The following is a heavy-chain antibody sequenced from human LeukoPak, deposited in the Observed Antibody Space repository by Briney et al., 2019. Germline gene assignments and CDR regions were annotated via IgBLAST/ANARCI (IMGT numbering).Heavy chain of an antibody. J-gene: IGHJ4*02. CDR1: GFTFSSYF. CDR3: AGLYCTGGACYSYFEY. CDR2: IKWVGREK. D-gene: IGHD2-15*01. V-gene: IGHV3-7*01. Sequence: PGGPLRLSCAASGFTFSSYFMSWVRQAPGKGLDWVASIKWVGREKYSVDSVKGRFTISRANAENSLYLQMNILRAEDTAVYYCAGLYCTGGACYSYFEYWGQGTLVTVSS.